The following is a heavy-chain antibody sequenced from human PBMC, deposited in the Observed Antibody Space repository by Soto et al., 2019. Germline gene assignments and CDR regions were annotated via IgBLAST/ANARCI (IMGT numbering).Heavy chain of an antibody. V-gene: IGHV4-30-2*01. J-gene: IGHJ4*02. CDR3: ARDLDY. CDR1: GGSISSGGYS. Sequence: SETLSLTCAVSGGSISSGGYSWSWIRQPPGKGLEWIGYIYHSGSTYYNPSLKSRSTISVDRSKNQFSLKLSSVTAADTAVYYCARDLDYWGQGTLVTVSS. CDR2: IYHSGST.